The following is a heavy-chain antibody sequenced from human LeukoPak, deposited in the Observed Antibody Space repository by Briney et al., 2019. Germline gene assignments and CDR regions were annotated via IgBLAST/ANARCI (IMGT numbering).Heavy chain of an antibody. V-gene: IGHV1-69*01. CDR3: ARDSRRKLLRAFDI. CDR2: IIPIFGTA. D-gene: IGHD1-26*01. CDR1: GGTFSSYA. Sequence: SVKVSCKASGGTFSSYAISWVRQAPGQGLEWMGGIIPIFGTANYAQKFQGRVTITADESTSTAYMELSSLRSEDTAVYYCARDSRRKLLRAFDIWGQGTMVTVSS. J-gene: IGHJ3*02.